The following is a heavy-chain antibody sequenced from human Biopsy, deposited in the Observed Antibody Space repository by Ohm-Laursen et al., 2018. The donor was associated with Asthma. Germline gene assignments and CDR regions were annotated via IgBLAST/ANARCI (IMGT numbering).Heavy chain of an antibody. J-gene: IGHJ3*02. CDR2: ISFDGSNK. CDR1: GFTFSSYW. D-gene: IGHD1-1*01. Sequence: SLRLSCAASGFTFSSYWMHWVRQAPGKGLEWVAVISFDGSNKYYGDSVKGRFTIARDNSKNTVYLQMNSLRAEDTAVYYCAKESGSNYAFDIWGQGTMVTVSS. CDR3: AKESGSNYAFDI. V-gene: IGHV3-30*18.